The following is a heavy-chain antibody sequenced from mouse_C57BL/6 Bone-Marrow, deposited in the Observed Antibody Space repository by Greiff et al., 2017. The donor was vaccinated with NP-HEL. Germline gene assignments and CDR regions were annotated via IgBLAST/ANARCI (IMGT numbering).Heavy chain of an antibody. Sequence: VKLVESGPGLVQPSQSLSITCTVSGFSLTSYGVHWVRQSPGKGLEWLGVIWRGGSTDYNAAFMSRLSITKYNSKSQVFFKMNSLQADDTAIYYCAKIYDGYHWYFDVWGTGTTVTVSS. CDR3: AKIYDGYHWYFDV. CDR2: IWRGGST. V-gene: IGHV2-5*01. J-gene: IGHJ1*03. CDR1: GFSLTSYG. D-gene: IGHD2-3*01.